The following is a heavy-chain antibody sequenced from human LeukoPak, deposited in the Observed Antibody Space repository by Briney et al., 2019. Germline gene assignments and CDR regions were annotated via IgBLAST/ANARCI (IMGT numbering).Heavy chain of an antibody. CDR3: VKENREYYGSGSIPGEPFGS. CDR2: ISRSGDTA. J-gene: IGHJ4*02. D-gene: IGHD3-10*01. Sequence: GGSLRLSCAASGFTFRNHGMHWVRQAPGKGLEWVSGISRSGDTAYYTKSVKGRFSVSRDNSKNTVFLQMNTLTAEDTAVYYCVKENREYYGSGSIPGEPFGSWGQGTLVIVSS. CDR1: GFTFRNHG. V-gene: IGHV3-23*01.